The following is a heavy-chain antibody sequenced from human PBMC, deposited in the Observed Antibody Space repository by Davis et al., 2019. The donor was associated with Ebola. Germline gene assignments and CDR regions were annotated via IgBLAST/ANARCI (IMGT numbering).Heavy chain of an antibody. J-gene: IGHJ4*02. Sequence: GESLKISCKDSENSFSSYWIGWVRQMPGKGLEWMGTIYPSDSDTRYSPSFQGQVTISADKSINTAYLQWSSLKASDTAMYFCARPYNSGFDYWGQGALVTVSS. CDR2: IYPSDSDT. D-gene: IGHD5-24*01. V-gene: IGHV5-51*01. CDR1: ENSFSSYW. CDR3: ARPYNSGFDY.